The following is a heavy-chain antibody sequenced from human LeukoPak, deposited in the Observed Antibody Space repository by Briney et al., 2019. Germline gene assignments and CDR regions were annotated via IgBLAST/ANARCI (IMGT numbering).Heavy chain of an antibody. CDR3: ARQYCSGGSCHFDY. CDR1: GFTFSDYY. D-gene: IGHD2-15*01. CDR2: ISGSSSFT. V-gene: IGHV3-11*03. J-gene: IGHJ4*02. Sequence: GGSLRLSCAASGFTFSDYYMSWIRHAPGKGLEWVSYISGSSSFTKYADSVKGRFTISRDNAKNSLYLQMNSLRAEDTAVYYCARQYCSGGSCHFDYWGQGTLVTVSS.